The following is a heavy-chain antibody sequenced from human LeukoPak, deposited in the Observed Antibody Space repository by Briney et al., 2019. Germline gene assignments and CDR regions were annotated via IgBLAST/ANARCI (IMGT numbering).Heavy chain of an antibody. Sequence: GGSLRLSCAASGFTFNSYTMNWVRQAPGKGLEWVSYIVSHGRAIYYADSVKGRFTISRDNAQNSLFLHMNSLRAEDTAVYYCARDLGYCTNGVCHTRFDYWGQGTLVAVSS. CDR1: GFTFNSYT. CDR3: ARDLGYCTNGVCHTRFDY. V-gene: IGHV3-48*01. J-gene: IGHJ4*02. D-gene: IGHD2-8*01. CDR2: IVSHGRAI.